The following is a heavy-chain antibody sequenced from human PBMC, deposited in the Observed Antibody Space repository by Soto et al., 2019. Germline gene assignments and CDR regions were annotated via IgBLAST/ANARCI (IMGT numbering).Heavy chain of an antibody. Sequence: ASETLSLTCSVSAGSISNYHWSWIRQPPGKGLEWIGYIFYTGKTNYNPSLKSRVTISLDTSKNQFSSRLDSVTAADTAVYYCARVLEVAGGFDPWGQGTLVTVSS. V-gene: IGHV4-59*01. CDR1: AGSISNYH. D-gene: IGHD2-15*01. J-gene: IGHJ5*02. CDR3: ARVLEVAGGFDP. CDR2: IFYTGKT.